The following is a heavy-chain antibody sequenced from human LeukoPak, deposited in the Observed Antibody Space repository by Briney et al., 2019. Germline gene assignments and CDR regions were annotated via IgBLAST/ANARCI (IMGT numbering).Heavy chain of an antibody. CDR3: ARTLGWATSRYPFDG. CDR1: GGSMSSSNYS. J-gene: IGHJ4*02. Sequence: PSETLSLTCTVSGGSMSSSNYSWGWIRQPPGKGLEWIGSMYYSGNTDYNPSLKSRVTISVDTSKNQFSLKVNSVTAADTAVYYCARTLGWATSRYPFDGWGQGTLVTVSS. D-gene: IGHD3-16*02. CDR2: MYYSGNT. V-gene: IGHV4-39*01.